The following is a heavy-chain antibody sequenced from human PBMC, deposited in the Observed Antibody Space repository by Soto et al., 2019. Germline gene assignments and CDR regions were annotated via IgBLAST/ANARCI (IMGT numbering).Heavy chain of an antibody. V-gene: IGHV3-30-3*01. D-gene: IGHD6-13*01. CDR1: GFTFSSYA. CDR3: AREDSAAGPYYFDS. CDR2: ISYDGSNK. Sequence: QVQLVESGGGVVQPGRSLRLSCAASGFTFSSYAMHWVRQAPGKGLEWVAVISYDGSNKYYADSVKGRFTISRDNSKNALYLQMNSLSAEDTAVYYCAREDSAAGPYYFDSWGQGTLVTVSS. J-gene: IGHJ4*02.